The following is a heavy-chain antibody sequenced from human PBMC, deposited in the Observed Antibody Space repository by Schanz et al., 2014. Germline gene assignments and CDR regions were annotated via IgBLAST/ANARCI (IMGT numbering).Heavy chain of an antibody. CDR2: ITYDGSNK. J-gene: IGHJ4*02. V-gene: IGHV3-30*09. CDR1: GFTFSNNW. CDR3: AGDWASGRYYSDY. D-gene: IGHD1-26*01. Sequence: LLVESGGGLVQPGGSLRLSCAASGFTFSNNWMHWFRQAAGKGLEWVAAITYDGSNKYYAESVKGRFAISRDNSKDTLYLQMNSLRTEDTAVYYCAGDWASGRYYSDYWGQGTLVTVSS.